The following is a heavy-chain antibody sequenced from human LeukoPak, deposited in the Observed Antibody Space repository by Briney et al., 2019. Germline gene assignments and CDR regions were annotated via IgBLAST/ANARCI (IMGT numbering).Heavy chain of an antibody. CDR2: INPNSGGT. V-gene: IGHV1-2*02. D-gene: IGHD3-3*02. CDR3: ASPQHFDGAFDI. J-gene: IGHJ3*02. CDR1: GYTFTGYY. Sequence: ASVKVSCKASGYTFTGYYMHWVRQAPGQGLEWMGWINPNSGGTNYAQKFQGRVTMTRDTSISTAYMELSRLRSVDTAVYYCASPQHFDGAFDIWGQGTMVTVSS.